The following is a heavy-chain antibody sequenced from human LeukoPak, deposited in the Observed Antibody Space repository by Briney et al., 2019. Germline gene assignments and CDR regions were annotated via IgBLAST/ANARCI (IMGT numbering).Heavy chain of an antibody. CDR1: GGSFSGYY. CDR2: INHSGST. V-gene: IGHV4-34*01. D-gene: IGHD6-6*01. Sequence: SETLSLTCAVYGGSFSGYYKGLEWIGEINHSGSTNYNPSLKSRVTISVDTSKNQFSLKLSSVTAADTAVYYCARVNRRIAARIDAFDIWGQGTMVTVSS. CDR3: ARVNRRIAARIDAFDI. J-gene: IGHJ3*02.